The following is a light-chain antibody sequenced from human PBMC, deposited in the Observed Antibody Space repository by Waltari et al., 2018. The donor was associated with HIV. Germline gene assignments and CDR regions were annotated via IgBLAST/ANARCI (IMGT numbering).Light chain of an antibody. CDR3: ASYTANDTVI. Sequence: SGLTQPASLSGFPGQSLTISCAVADPDFVFSNVLSWYQQHPGKVPKVIISKVDRRASGISDRFSGSKSGNTASLTSSGLQTEDEAVYYCASYTANDTVIFAGGTTVTVL. V-gene: IGLV2-14*01. J-gene: IGLJ2*01. CDR1: DPDFVFSNV. CDR2: KVD.